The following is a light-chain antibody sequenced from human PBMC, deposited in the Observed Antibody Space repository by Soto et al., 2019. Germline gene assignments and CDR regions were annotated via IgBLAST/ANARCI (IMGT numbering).Light chain of an antibody. CDR1: QSVSSN. CDR2: GSS. J-gene: IGKJ3*01. V-gene: IGKV3-15*01. CDR3: QQRSNWPPLFT. Sequence: EIVMTQSPSSLSVSPAERATLSCSASQSVSSNLAWYQQKPGQAPRLLIYGSSTRATGVPDRFSGSGSGTEFTLTISSLEPEDFAVYYCQQRSNWPPLFTFGPGTKVDIK.